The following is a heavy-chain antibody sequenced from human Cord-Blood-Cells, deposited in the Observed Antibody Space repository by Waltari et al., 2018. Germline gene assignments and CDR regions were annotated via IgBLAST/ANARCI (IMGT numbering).Heavy chain of an antibody. J-gene: IGHJ6*02. CDR3: ARGDYYDSSGYYYYYYYGMDV. D-gene: IGHD3-22*01. CDR1: GGSFSGSY. CDR2: INHSGST. V-gene: IGHV4-34*01. Sequence: QVQLQQWGAGLLKPSETLSLTCAVYGGSFSGSYWRWIRQPPGKGLEWIGEINHSGSTNYNPSLKSRVTISVDTSKNQFSLKLSSVTAADTAVYYCARGDYYDSSGYYYYYYYGMDVWGQGTTVTVSS.